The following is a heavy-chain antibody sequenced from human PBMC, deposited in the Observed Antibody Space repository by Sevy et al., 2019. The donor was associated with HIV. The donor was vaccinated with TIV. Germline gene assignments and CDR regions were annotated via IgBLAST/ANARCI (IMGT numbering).Heavy chain of an antibody. CDR1: GFTFTNFA. J-gene: IGHJ4*02. CDR3: TKGKIGTFDS. V-gene: IGHV3-23*01. D-gene: IGHD1-26*01. CDR2: ISGDGGTT. Sequence: GGSLRLSCAASGFTFTNFAMSWVRQAPGKGLEWVSTISGDGGTTYYADSVTGRFNISRDNSKNTLFVQMSSLRGDDTATYYCTKGKIGTFDSWGQGALVTVSS.